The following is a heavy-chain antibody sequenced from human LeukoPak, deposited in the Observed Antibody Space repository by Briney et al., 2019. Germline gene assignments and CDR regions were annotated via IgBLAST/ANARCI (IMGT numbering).Heavy chain of an antibody. D-gene: IGHD5-18*01. CDR3: AREYSYAYFDY. Sequence: KPSETLSLTCAVSGGSVSSGSHYWSWIRQPPGRGLEWIGHIYYIGSTNYNPSLKSRVTISVDTSKNQFSLKLSSVTAADTAVYYCAREYSYAYFDYWGQGTLVTVSS. J-gene: IGHJ4*02. CDR1: GGSVSSGSHY. V-gene: IGHV4-61*01. CDR2: IYYIGST.